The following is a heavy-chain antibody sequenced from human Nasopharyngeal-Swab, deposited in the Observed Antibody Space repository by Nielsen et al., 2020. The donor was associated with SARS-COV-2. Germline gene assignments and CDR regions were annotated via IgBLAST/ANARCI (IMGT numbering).Heavy chain of an antibody. CDR2: IYYSGNT. Sequence: SETLSLTCAVSGGSISRSAYYWSWIRQHPVKGLEWFGYIYYSGNTYYNPSLKSRVTISVDTSQNQFSLILRSVTAADTAVEYCARALRITIFGVVAHFEYWGQGTLITLSS. J-gene: IGHJ4*02. CDR3: ARALRITIFGVVAHFEY. CDR1: GGSISRSAYY. D-gene: IGHD3-3*01. V-gene: IGHV4-31*11.